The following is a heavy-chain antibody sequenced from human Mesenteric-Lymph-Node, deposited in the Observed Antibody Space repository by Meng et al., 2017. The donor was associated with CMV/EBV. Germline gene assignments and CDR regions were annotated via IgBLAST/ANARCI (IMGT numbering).Heavy chain of an antibody. CDR1: GFTFTNAR. CDR2: IWYDGSNE. CDR3: AAGRPHYDPFFYYNMDV. D-gene: IGHD4-17*01. Sequence: GGSLRLSCAASGFTFTNARMTWVRQAPGKGLEWVAVIWYDGSNEYYAESAKGRFIISRDNSKYTVYLEMSSLRAEDTAVYYCAAGRPHYDPFFYYNMDVWGQGATVTVSS. V-gene: IGHV3-33*08. J-gene: IGHJ6*02.